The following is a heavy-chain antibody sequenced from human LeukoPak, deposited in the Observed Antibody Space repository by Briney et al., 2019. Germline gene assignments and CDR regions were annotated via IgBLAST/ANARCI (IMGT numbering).Heavy chain of an antibody. Sequence: SETLSLTCTVSGGSISSYYWSWIRQPPGKGLEWIGYMYYSGSTKYNPSLKSRVTISVDTSKNQFSLKLRSVTAADTAAYYCARLATAGYLNYWGQGTLVTVSS. CDR1: GGSISSYY. D-gene: IGHD6-19*01. V-gene: IGHV4-59*08. J-gene: IGHJ4*02. CDR3: ARLATAGYLNY. CDR2: MYYSGST.